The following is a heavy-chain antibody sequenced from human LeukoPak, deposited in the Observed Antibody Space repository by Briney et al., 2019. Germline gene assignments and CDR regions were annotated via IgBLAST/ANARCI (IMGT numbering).Heavy chain of an antibody. CDR1: GFSLTSFA. D-gene: IGHD5-12*01. V-gene: IGHV3-23*01. Sequence: GGSLRLSCAASGFSLTSFAMSWVRQAPGKGLEWVSLIIGSSGDTFYADSVKGRFTISRDNSKNRLYLQMNSLRAEDTALYYCAKGAYDYIEMGYFDYWGQGTLVTVSS. J-gene: IGHJ4*02. CDR2: IIGSSGDT. CDR3: AKGAYDYIEMGYFDY.